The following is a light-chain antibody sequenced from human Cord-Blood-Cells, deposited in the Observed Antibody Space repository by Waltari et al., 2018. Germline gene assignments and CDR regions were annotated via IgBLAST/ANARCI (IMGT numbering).Light chain of an antibody. V-gene: IGLV1-40*01. CDR2: GNS. CDR1: SSNIGAGYD. J-gene: IGLJ1*01. CDR3: QSYDSSLSALYV. Sequence: QSVLTPPPSVSGAPGQRVTISCTGSSSNIGAGYDVHWYQQLPGTAPKLLIYGNSERPSGVPDRFCGSKSGTSASLASTGLQAEDEADYYCQSYDSSLSALYVFGTGTKVTVL.